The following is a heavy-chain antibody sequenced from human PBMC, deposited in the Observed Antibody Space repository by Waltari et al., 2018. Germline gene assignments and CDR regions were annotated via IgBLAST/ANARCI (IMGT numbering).Heavy chain of an antibody. Sequence: EVQLVESGGGLVQPGGSLRLSCAAPGFLFRSYWMHWVRQAPGKGLVSVSNINTDGSITRYADSVRGRFTISRDNAKNTLFLQMNSLRAEDTAMYYCVLYSSSFLGDCWGQGTLVTVSS. CDR3: VLYSSSFLGDC. CDR1: GFLFRSYW. D-gene: IGHD6-13*01. V-gene: IGHV3-74*01. J-gene: IGHJ4*02. CDR2: INTDGSIT.